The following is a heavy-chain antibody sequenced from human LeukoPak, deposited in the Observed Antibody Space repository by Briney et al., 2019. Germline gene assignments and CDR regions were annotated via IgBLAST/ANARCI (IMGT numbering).Heavy chain of an antibody. CDR1: GGSFSGYY. CDR3: AKDSGGGDCYLDY. D-gene: IGHD2-21*02. V-gene: IGHV4-34*01. Sequence: PSETLSLTCAVYGGSFSGYYWSWIRQPPGKGLEWIGEINHSGSTNYNPSLKSRVTISVDTSKNQFSLKLSSVTAADTAVYYCAKDSGGGDCYLDYWGQGTVVTVSS. CDR2: INHSGST. J-gene: IGHJ4*02.